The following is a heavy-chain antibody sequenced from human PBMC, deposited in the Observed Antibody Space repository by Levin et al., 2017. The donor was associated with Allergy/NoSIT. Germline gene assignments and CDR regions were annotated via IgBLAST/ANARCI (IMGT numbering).Heavy chain of an antibody. CDR3: AKGFNWGSPNTFDY. CDR1: GFTFGDYA. CDR2: INWNRDKI. V-gene: IGHV3-9*01. J-gene: IGHJ4*02. Sequence: SCAASGFTFGDYAMHWVRQAPGKGLEWVSGINWNRDKIGYADSVRARFTISRDNAKNSLYLQMNSLGPEDTALYYCAKGFNWGSPNTFDYWGQGTLVTVSS. D-gene: IGHD7-27*01.